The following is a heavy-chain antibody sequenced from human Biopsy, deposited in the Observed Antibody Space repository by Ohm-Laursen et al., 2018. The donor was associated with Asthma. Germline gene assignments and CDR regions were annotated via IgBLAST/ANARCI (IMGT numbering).Heavy chain of an antibody. CDR3: SRNKIEDGIYFDN. CDR2: LSYNGNNK. D-gene: IGHD5-24*01. Sequence: SLRLSCAASGFILSNYDMHWVRQAPGKGLEWVAVLSYNGNNKYYADSVRGRFTISRDNSENTLYLQMNSLRVEDTAVYYCSRNKIEDGIYFDNWGQGTLVTVSS. V-gene: IGHV3-30*03. J-gene: IGHJ4*02. CDR1: GFILSNYD.